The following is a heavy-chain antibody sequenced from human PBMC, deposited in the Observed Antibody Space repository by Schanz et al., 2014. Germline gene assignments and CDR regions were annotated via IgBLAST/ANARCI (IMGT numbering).Heavy chain of an antibody. CDR2: ISGRDGST. D-gene: IGHD3-10*01. CDR3: VSSGSYSSYAF. Sequence: VQLLESGGGLVQPGGSLRLSCSASTFTFGDYGMTWVRQAPGMGLEWVSAISGRDGSTYYADSVRGRFTISRDNSKNTLYLQMNSLRAEDTAVYHCVSSGSYSSYAFWGQGTLVTVSS. V-gene: IGHV3-23*01. J-gene: IGHJ4*02. CDR1: TFTFGDYG.